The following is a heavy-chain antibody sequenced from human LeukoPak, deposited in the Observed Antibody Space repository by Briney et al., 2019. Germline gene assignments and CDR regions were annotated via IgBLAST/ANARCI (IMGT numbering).Heavy chain of an antibody. CDR1: GGSISSGDYY. Sequence: KPSQTLSLTCTVSGGSISSGDYYWSWIRQPPGKGLEWIGYIYYSGSTYYNPSLKSRVTISVDTSKNQFSLKLSSVTAADTAVYYCARARPAITVVTPRAFDIWGQGTMVTVSS. J-gene: IGHJ3*02. CDR2: IYYSGST. V-gene: IGHV4-30-4*08. D-gene: IGHD4-23*01. CDR3: ARARPAITVVTPRAFDI.